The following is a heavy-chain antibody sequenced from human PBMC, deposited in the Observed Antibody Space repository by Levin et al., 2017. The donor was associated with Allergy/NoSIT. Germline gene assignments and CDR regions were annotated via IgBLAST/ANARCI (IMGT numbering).Heavy chain of an antibody. V-gene: IGHV1-2*02. J-gene: IGHJ4*02. CDR1: GYTFTAYY. CDR3: ARGLSVAGGIPFDY. CDR2: INPTSGDT. D-gene: IGHD6-19*01. Sequence: GESLKISCLASGYTFTAYYIHWVRQAPGQGLEWMGWINPTSGDTNYAQMFRGRVTMTRDTSISTAYMELTRLRSDDTAVYYCARGLSVAGGIPFDYWGQGTLVTVSS.